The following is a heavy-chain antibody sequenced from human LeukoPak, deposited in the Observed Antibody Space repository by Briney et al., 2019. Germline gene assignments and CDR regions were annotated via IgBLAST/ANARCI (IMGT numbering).Heavy chain of an antibody. CDR2: ISNFGSTI. CDR3: ARGVPKTSYYYYYMDV. J-gene: IGHJ6*03. V-gene: IGHV3-48*03. D-gene: IGHD4-11*01. Sequence: GGSLRLSCAASGFTFSSYEMNWVRQAPGKGLEWVSYISNFGSTIHYADSVKGRFTISRDNAKNSLYLQMNSLRAEDTAVYYCARGVPKTSYYYYYMDVWGKGTTVTVSS. CDR1: GFTFSSYE.